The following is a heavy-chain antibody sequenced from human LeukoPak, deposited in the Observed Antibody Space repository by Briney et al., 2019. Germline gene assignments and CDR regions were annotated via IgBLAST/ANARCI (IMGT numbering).Heavy chain of an antibody. CDR1: GFTFSSYS. D-gene: IGHD6-6*01. CDR3: ARADSNIAARRIGFDY. J-gene: IGHJ4*02. V-gene: IGHV3-21*01. CDR2: ISGSSSYI. Sequence: PGGSLRLSCAASGFTFSSYSMNWVRQAPGKGLEWVSSISGSSSYIYYADSVKGRFTISRDNSKNSVYLQMNSLRSGDTALYYCARADSNIAARRIGFDYWGQGTLVTVSS.